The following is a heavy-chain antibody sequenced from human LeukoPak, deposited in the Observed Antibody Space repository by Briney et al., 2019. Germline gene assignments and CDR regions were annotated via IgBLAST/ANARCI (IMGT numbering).Heavy chain of an antibody. J-gene: IGHJ3*02. CDR1: GFTFSSYG. Sequence: PGRSLRLSCAASGFTFSSYGMHWVRQAPGKGLEWVAVIWYDGSNNYYADSVKGRFTISRDNSKNTLYLQMNSLRAEDTAVYYCARDRDAFDIWGQGTMVTVSS. CDR3: ARDRDAFDI. CDR2: IWYDGSNN. V-gene: IGHV3-33*01.